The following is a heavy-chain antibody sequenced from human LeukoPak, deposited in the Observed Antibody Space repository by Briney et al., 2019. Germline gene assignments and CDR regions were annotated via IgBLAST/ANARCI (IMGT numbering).Heavy chain of an antibody. CDR2: VYYSGNS. CDR3: ARSQCQSGSYRDYFAY. D-gene: IGHD1-26*01. CDR1: GVSVGSAGYY. J-gene: IGHJ4*02. V-gene: IGHV4-61*08. Sequence: SETLSLTCSVSGVSVGSAGYYWASIRQPPGKGLEWIVYVYYSGNSNYNPILKSRVTMSLDPSNNQFSLKLSSVTAANTAVYYCARSQCQSGSYRDYFAYWGQGTLVAVSS.